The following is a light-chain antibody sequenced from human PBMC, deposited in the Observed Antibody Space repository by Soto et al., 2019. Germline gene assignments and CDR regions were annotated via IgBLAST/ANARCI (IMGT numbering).Light chain of an antibody. CDR3: QQRNNWVT. Sequence: EVVLTQSPVTLSLSPGERATLSCRASQNINNYLAWYQQKPGQPPRLLIYDAFNRATGIPARFSGSGSGTDFILTISSLEPEDFGVYYCQQRNNWVTFGGGPMVEIK. CDR2: DAF. V-gene: IGKV3-11*01. J-gene: IGKJ4*01. CDR1: QNINNY.